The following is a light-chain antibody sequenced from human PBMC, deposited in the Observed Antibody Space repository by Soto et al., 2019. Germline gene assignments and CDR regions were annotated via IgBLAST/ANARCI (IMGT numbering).Light chain of an antibody. CDR3: QSYDSSLNGLL. CDR1: SSNIGAGYD. CDR2: GNS. Sequence: QSLLTQPPSVSGAPGQRVTISCTGSSSNIGAGYDVHWYQQLPGTAPKLLIYGNSNRPSGVPDRFSGSKSGTSASLAITGLQAEDEADYYCQSYDSSLNGLLFGGGTKLTVL. V-gene: IGLV1-40*01. J-gene: IGLJ2*01.